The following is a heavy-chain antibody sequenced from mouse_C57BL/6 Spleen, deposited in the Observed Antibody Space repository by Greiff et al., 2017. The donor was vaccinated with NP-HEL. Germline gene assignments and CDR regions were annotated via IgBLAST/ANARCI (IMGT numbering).Heavy chain of an antibody. CDR2: INYDGSST. J-gene: IGHJ4*01. CDR1: GFTFSDYY. V-gene: IGHV5-16*01. Sequence: EVMLVESEGGLVQPGRSMKLSCTASGFTFSDYYMAWVRQVPEKGLEWVANINYDGSSTYYLDSLKSRFIISRDNAKNILYLQMSSLKSEDTATYYCARVGYYYAMDYWGQGTSVTVSS. CDR3: ARVGYYYAMDY.